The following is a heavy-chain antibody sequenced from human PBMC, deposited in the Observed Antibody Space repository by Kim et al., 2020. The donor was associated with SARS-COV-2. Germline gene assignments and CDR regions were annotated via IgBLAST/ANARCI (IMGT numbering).Heavy chain of an antibody. V-gene: IGHV1-8*01. Sequence: TGYAQKFQGRVTMTRNTSISTAYMELSSLRSEDTAVYYCARGIAAGWFDPWGQGTLVTVSS. CDR3: ARGIAAGWFDP. D-gene: IGHD6-13*01. J-gene: IGHJ5*02. CDR2: T.